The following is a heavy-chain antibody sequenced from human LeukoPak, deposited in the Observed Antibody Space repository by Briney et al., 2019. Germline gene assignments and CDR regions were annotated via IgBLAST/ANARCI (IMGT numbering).Heavy chain of an antibody. CDR2: TNWNGGST. V-gene: IGHV3-20*04. Sequence: PGGSLRLSCAGSGYIFDDYGMRWVRQAPGKGLELVAGTNWNGGSTGYAASVKGRCTISRDNAKTALYLEMNSLRVEDTAFYYCVRLGRDGYTYGAAYWGQGALVTVSS. CDR1: GYIFDDYG. CDR3: VRLGRDGYTYGAAY. D-gene: IGHD5-24*01. J-gene: IGHJ1*01.